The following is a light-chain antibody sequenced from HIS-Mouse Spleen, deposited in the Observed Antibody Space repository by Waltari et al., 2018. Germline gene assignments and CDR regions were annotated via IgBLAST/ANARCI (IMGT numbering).Light chain of an antibody. CDR2: DVS. CDR3: SSYTSSSTWV. J-gene: IGLJ3*02. V-gene: IGLV2-14*03. Sequence: QSALTQPASVSGSPGQSITISCTGTSSDVGGYNYLSWYQQHPGKAPKLMIYDVSNRPSGVSNRFSGSKSGNTASLTISGLQAEDEADYYCSSYTSSSTWVFGGGTKLTVL. CDR1: SSDVGGYNY.